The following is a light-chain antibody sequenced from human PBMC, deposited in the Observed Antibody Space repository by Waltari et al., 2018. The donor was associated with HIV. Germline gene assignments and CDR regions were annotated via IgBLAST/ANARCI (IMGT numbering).Light chain of an antibody. J-gene: IGLJ2*01. Sequence: QSALTQPASVSGSPGQSITMSCTGTSSDVGSYNLVSWYQQHPGKAPKLIIYEVNKRPPGITNRFSGFQSGNTASLTITGLQAEDEADYHCCSYAIGGTFVFGGGTKVTVL. CDR3: CSYAIGGTFV. V-gene: IGLV2-23*02. CDR2: EVN. CDR1: SSDVGSYNL.